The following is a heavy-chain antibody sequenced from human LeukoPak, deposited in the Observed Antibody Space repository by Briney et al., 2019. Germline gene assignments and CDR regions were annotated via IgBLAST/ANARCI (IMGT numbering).Heavy chain of an antibody. CDR2: IYYSGST. CDR1: GGSISSYY. Sequence: SETLSLTCTVSGGSISSYYWSWIRQPPGKGLEWIGYIYYSGSTNYNPSLKSRVTISVDTSKNQFSLKLSSVTAADAAVYHCARHSDSSGYYYGSFDYWGQGTLVTVSS. V-gene: IGHV4-59*08. D-gene: IGHD3-22*01. CDR3: ARHSDSSGYYYGSFDY. J-gene: IGHJ4*02.